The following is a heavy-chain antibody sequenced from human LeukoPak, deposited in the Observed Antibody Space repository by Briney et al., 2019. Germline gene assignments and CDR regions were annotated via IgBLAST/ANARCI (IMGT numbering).Heavy chain of an antibody. J-gene: IGHJ4*02. CDR2: ISSSSSYI. V-gene: IGHV3-21*01. CDR3: ARVSHSSSWYEEDY. CDR1: GFTFSSYS. D-gene: IGHD6-13*01. Sequence: GGSLRLSCAASGFTFSSYSMNWVRHAPGKRLEWVSSISSSSSYIYYADSVKGRFTISRDNAKNSLYLQMNSLRAEDTAVYYCARVSHSSSWYEEDYWGQGTLVTVSS.